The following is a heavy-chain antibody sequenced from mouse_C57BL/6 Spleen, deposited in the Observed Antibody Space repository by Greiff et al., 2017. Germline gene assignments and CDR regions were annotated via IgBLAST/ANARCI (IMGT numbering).Heavy chain of an antibody. CDR1: GYTFTGYW. D-gene: IGHD1-1*01. V-gene: IGHV1-9*01. CDR2: FLPGSGST. Sequence: QVQLQQSGAELMKPGASVKLSCKATGYTFTGYWIEWVKQRPGHGLEWIGEFLPGSGSTNYNEKFKGKATFTADTSSNTAYMQLSSLTTEDAAIYYCARRYYGSSYPAYWGQGTLVTVSA. CDR3: ARRYYGSSYPAY. J-gene: IGHJ3*01.